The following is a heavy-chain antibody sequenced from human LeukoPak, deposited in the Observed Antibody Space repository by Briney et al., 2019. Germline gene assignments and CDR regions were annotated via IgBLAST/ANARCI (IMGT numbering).Heavy chain of an antibody. D-gene: IGHD5/OR15-5a*01. J-gene: IGHJ4*02. CDR1: GYRFTSYW. Sequence: GESLKISCKGSGYRFTSYWIGWVRQMPGKGLEWMGIIYPGDSDTRYSPSFQGQVTISADKSITTAYLQWSSLKASDTAMYYCERLYALPGNFDSWGQGTLVTVSS. V-gene: IGHV5-51*01. CDR2: IYPGDSDT. CDR3: ERLYALPGNFDS.